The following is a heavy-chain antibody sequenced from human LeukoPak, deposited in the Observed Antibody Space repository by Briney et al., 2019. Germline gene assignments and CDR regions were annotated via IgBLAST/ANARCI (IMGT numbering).Heavy chain of an antibody. CDR3: AEEYPPEGYFDY. J-gene: IGHJ4*02. Sequence: GGSLRLSCAASGFTFSSYAMHWVRQAPGKGLEWVAVISYDGSNKYYAGSVKGRFTISRDDSKNTLYLQMNSLRAEDTAVYYCAEEYPPEGYFDYWGQGTLVTVSS. V-gene: IGHV3-30*01. CDR2: ISYDGSNK. D-gene: IGHD2-2*01. CDR1: GFTFSSYA.